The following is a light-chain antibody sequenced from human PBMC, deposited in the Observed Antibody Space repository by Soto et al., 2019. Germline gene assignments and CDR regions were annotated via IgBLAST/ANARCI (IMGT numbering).Light chain of an antibody. CDR2: DAS. J-gene: IGKJ4*01. CDR3: QQYNNWPLT. CDR1: QSVNRN. Sequence: EIVMTQSPATLSVSPGERATLSCRASQSVNRNLAWYQQKPGQTPRLLIYDASSSATGIPARFSGSGSGADFTLIISSLPAEDFAFYYCQQYNNWPLTFGGGTNVEIK. V-gene: IGKV3-15*01.